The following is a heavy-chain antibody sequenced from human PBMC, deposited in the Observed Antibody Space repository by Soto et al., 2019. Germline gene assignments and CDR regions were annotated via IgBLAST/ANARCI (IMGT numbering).Heavy chain of an antibody. CDR3: ASSPRRGGDAFDI. V-gene: IGHV4-4*07. D-gene: IGHD3-16*01. Sequence: LSLTCTASGASFRNYYWNWIRQPAGKGLEWIGRIYATGTTTYNPSLKSRVAMSVDKSKNQLSLKLNSVTAAGTAVYYCASSPRRGGDAFDIWGQGTMVTVSS. CDR2: IYATGTT. J-gene: IGHJ3*02. CDR1: GASFRNYY.